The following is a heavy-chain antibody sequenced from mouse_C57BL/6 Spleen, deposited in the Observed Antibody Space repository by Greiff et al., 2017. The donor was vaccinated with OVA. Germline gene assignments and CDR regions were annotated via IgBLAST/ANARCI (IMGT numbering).Heavy chain of an antibody. V-gene: IGHV1-15*01. CDR1: GYTFTDYE. Sequence: QVHVKQSGAELVRPGASVTLSCKASGYTFTDYEMHWVKQTPVHGLEWIGAIDPETGGTAYNQKFKGKAILTADKSSSTAYMELRSLTSEDSAVYYCTSTQGPAMDYWGQGTSVTVSS. CDR3: TSTQGPAMDY. J-gene: IGHJ4*01. CDR2: IDPETGGT.